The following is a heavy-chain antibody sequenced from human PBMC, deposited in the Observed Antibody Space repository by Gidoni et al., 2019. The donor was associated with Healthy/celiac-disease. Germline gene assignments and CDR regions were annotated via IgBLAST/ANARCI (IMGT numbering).Heavy chain of an antibody. CDR1: GGSFSGYY. Sequence: QVQLQQWGAGLLKPSETLSLTCAVYGGSFSGYYWSWIRQPPGKGLEWIGEINHSGSTNYNPSLKSRVTISVDTSKNQFSLKLSSVTGADTAVYYCARGGLGLRYFDWSPDWFDPWGQGTLVTVSS. V-gene: IGHV4-34*01. CDR3: ARGGLGLRYFDWSPDWFDP. D-gene: IGHD3-9*01. CDR2: INHSGST. J-gene: IGHJ5*02.